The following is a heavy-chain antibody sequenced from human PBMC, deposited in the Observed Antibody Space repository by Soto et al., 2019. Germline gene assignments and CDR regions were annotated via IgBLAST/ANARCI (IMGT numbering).Heavy chain of an antibody. CDR2: IYWDDDK. CDR1: GFSLSSSEVG. V-gene: IGHV2-5*02. Sequence: SGPTLVNPTQTLTLTCTFSGFSLSSSEVGVAWIRQPPGKALEWLSLIYWDDDKRNSPSLKNMLTITKDTSKNQVVLTMTNMDPVDTATYFCAHKGGRGAGMDVWGQGTTVTVSS. D-gene: IGHD2-15*01. J-gene: IGHJ6*02. CDR3: AHKGGRGAGMDV.